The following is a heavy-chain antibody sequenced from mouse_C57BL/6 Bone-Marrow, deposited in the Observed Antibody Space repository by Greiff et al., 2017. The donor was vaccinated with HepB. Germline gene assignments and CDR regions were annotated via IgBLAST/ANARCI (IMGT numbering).Heavy chain of an antibody. CDR2: IDPSDSYT. CDR3: AITAQATPFAY. J-gene: IGHJ3*01. Sequence: QVQLQQPGAELVMPGASVKLSCKASGYTFTSYWMHWVKQRPGQGLEWIGEIDPSDSYTNYNQKFKGKSTLTVDKSSSTAYMQLSSLTSEDSAVYYCAITAQATPFAYWGQGTLVTVSA. V-gene: IGHV1-69*01. D-gene: IGHD3-2*02. CDR1: GYTFTSYW.